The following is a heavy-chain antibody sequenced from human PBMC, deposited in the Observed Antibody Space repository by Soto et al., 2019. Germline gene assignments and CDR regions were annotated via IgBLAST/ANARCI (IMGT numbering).Heavy chain of an antibody. J-gene: IGHJ4*02. CDR3: ARDPPDFISGLDC. CDR2: TYYRSQWHY. D-gene: IGHD1-26*01. V-gene: IGHV6-1*01. CDR1: GSSVSNNGAA. Sequence: SQTLSLTCAISGSSVSNNGAAWNCIRQSPSRGLEWLGRTYYRSQWHYEYAPSVRGRITINPDTSKNHFSLQLNSVTPEDTALYYCARDPPDFISGLDCWGQGTLVTVSS.